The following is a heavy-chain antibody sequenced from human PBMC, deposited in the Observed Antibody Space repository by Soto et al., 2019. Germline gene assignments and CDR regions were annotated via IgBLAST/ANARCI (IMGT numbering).Heavy chain of an antibody. J-gene: IGHJ5*02. D-gene: IGHD1-26*01. Sequence: QVQLVQSGAEVKKPGASVKVSCKASGYTFTSCGISWVRQAPGQGLEWMGWISAYNGNTNYAQKLQGRVTMTTDTSTSTACMELRSLRSDDTAVYYYARRKELGESYGSGPRYNWFDPWGQGTLVTVSS. CDR2: ISAYNGNT. V-gene: IGHV1-18*01. CDR1: GYTFTSCG. CDR3: ARRKELGESYGSGPRYNWFDP.